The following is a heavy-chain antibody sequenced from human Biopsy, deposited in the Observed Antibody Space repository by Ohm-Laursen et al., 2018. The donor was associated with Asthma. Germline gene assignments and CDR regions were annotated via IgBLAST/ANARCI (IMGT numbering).Heavy chain of an antibody. CDR2: ISVYNGNT. J-gene: IGHJ6*02. CDR3: ARAVDYSHYYGIDV. D-gene: IGHD3-10*01. CDR1: GYTFNSAG. V-gene: IGHV1-18*01. Sequence: SVNVSCKTSGYTFNSAGITWVRQAPGQGLEWMGWISVYNGNTKVAQKLRDRVTMITDTSTSTAYMELRSLRSDDTAVYFCARAVDYSHYYGIDVWGQGTTVTVS.